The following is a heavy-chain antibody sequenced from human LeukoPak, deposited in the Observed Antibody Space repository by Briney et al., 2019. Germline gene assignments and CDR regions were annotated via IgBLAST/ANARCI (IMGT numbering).Heavy chain of an antibody. CDR2: IYSGGST. V-gene: IGHV3-66*01. CDR3: AFGSSGYKFAS. Sequence: PGGSLRLSCAASGFTVSSNYMSWVRPAPGKGLGWVSVIYSGGSTYYADSVKGRFTISRDNSKNTLYLQMNSLRAEATAVYYCAFGSSGYKFASSGQGTLVTVSS. D-gene: IGHD6-13*01. J-gene: IGHJ4*02. CDR1: GFTVSSNY.